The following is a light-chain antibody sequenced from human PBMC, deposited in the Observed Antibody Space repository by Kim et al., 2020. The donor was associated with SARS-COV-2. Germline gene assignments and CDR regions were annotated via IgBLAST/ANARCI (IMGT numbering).Light chain of an antibody. Sequence: ASVKLTCTLSGGHSSYDIAWHQQQPETGPRYLMKLNSDGSLSKGDGIPYRFSGSSSGAERYLTISSLQSEDEADYYCQTWGPGIRVFGGGTKLTVL. J-gene: IGLJ3*02. CDR3: QTWGPGIRV. CDR2: LNSDGSL. V-gene: IGLV4-69*01. CDR1: GGHSSYD.